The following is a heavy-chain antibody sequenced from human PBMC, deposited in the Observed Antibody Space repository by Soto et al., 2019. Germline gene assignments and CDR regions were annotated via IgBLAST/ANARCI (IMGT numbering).Heavy chain of an antibody. V-gene: IGHV3-30-3*01. J-gene: IGHJ4*02. Sequence: GGSLRLSCAASGFTFSSYAMHWVRQAPGKGLEWVAVISYDGSNKYYADSVKGRFTISRDNSKNTLYLQMNSLRAEDTAVYYCARAIRVDTAMVDFDYWGQGTLVTVSS. CDR2: ISYDGSNK. CDR3: ARAIRVDTAMVDFDY. D-gene: IGHD5-18*01. CDR1: GFTFSSYA.